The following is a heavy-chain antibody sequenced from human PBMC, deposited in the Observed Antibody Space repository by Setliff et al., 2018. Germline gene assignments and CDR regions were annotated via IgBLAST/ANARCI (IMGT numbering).Heavy chain of an antibody. J-gene: IGHJ5*02. CDR1: GFTFNTYT. D-gene: IGHD6-19*01. CDR2: ISSSSSYI. CDR3: ARATFRMAGTLWFDP. V-gene: IGHV3-21*06. Sequence: GGSLRLSCTASGFTFNTYTMNWVRQAPGEGLEWVSSISSSSSYIFYADSVKGRFTISRDNAKNSVYLQMNSLRADDTAVYYCARATFRMAGTLWFDPWGQGTLVTVSS.